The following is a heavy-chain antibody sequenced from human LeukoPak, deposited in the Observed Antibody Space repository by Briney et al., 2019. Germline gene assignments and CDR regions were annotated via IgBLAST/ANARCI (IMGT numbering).Heavy chain of an antibody. CDR2: IYYSGST. D-gene: IGHD3-22*01. CDR3: ARHGDGNYYDSSGYYYGRGY. V-gene: IGHV4-39*01. CDR1: GGSISSSSYY. J-gene: IGHJ4*02. Sequence: PSETLSLTCTVSGGSISSSSYYWGWIRQPPGKGLEWIGSIYYSGSTYYNPSLKSRVTISVDTSKNQFSPKLSSVTAADTAVYYCARHGDGNYYDSSGYYYGRGYWGQGTLVTVSS.